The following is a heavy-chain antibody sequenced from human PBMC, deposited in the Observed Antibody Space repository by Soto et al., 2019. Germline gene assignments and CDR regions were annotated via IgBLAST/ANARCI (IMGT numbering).Heavy chain of an antibody. D-gene: IGHD3-22*01. CDR3: ARFYYDSSGYLPSPYYYYYGMDV. Sequence: PGGSLRLSCAASGFTFSSYWMSWVRQAPGKGLERVANIKQDGSEKYYVDSVKGLFTISRDNAKNSLYLQMNSLRAEDTAVYYCARFYYDSSGYLPSPYYYYYGMDVWGQGTTVTVSS. J-gene: IGHJ6*02. CDR2: IKQDGSEK. V-gene: IGHV3-7*04. CDR1: GFTFSSYW.